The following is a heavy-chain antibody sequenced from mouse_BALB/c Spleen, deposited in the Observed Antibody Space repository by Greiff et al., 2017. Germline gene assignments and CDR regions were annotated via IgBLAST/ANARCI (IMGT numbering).Heavy chain of an antibody. CDR2: ISSGSSTI. Sequence: DVKLVESGGGLVQPGGSRKLSCAASGFTFSSFGMHWVRQAPEKGLEWVAYISSGSSTIYYADTVKGRFTISRDNPKNTLFLQMTSLRSEDTAMYYCARAGSSYVGYAMDYWGQGTSVTVSS. J-gene: IGHJ4*01. V-gene: IGHV5-17*02. CDR3: ARAGSSYVGYAMDY. CDR1: GFTFSSFG. D-gene: IGHD1-1*01.